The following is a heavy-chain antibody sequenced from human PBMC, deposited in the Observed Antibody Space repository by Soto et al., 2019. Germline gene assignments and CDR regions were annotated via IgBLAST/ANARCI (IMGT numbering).Heavy chain of an antibody. J-gene: IGHJ3*01. CDR3: AKDSISYNGIYDAFDV. Sequence: VQLLESGGGLVQPGGSLRLSCEASGFTFSNYAMAWVRQTPGEGPAWVSTIGGGDDIFYAESVQGRFIISRDDSRSTMYLQMDNLRVEDTAMYFCAKDSISYNGIYDAFDVWGQGTVVTVSS. CDR1: GFTFSNYA. CDR2: IGGGDDI. D-gene: IGHD3-3*02. V-gene: IGHV3-23*01.